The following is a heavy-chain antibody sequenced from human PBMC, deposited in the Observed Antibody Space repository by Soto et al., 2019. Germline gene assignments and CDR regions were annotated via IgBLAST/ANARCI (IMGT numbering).Heavy chain of an antibody. V-gene: IGHV3-21*01. CDR2: ISSSSSYI. Sequence: LRLSCAASGFTFSSYSMNWVRQAPGKGLEWVSSISSSSSYIYYADSVKGRFTISRDNAKNSLYLQMNSLRAEDTAVYYCAPQRGYSYGEFDYWGQGTLVTVSS. D-gene: IGHD5-18*01. J-gene: IGHJ4*02. CDR1: GFTFSSYS. CDR3: APQRGYSYGEFDY.